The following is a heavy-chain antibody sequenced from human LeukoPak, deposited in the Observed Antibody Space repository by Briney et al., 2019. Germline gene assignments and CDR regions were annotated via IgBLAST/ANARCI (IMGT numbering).Heavy chain of an antibody. CDR2: FDPEDGET. Sequence: EASVKVSCKVSGYTLTELSMHWVRQAPGKGLEWMGGFDPEDGETIYAQKFQGRVTMTEDTSTDTAYMELSSLRSEDTAVYYCATVRYSSSWYLLSGRNYGMDVWGQGTTVTVSS. CDR3: ATVRYSSSWYLLSGRNYGMDV. J-gene: IGHJ6*02. CDR1: GYTLTELS. D-gene: IGHD6-13*01. V-gene: IGHV1-24*01.